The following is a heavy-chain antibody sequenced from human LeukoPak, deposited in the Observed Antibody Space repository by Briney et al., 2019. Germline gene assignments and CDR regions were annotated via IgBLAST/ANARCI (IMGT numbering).Heavy chain of an antibody. CDR3: AKDWGNRFEY. D-gene: IGHD1-14*01. Sequence: GSLRLSCAASGFTFSTYAVHWVRQAPGKGLEWVATISYDGSNEYYPDSVKGRFTISRDNSKNTLYLQMNSLRPEDTAVYYCAKDWGNRFEYWGQGTLVTVSS. CDR2: ISYDGSNE. J-gene: IGHJ4*02. V-gene: IGHV3-30*04. CDR1: GFTFSTYA.